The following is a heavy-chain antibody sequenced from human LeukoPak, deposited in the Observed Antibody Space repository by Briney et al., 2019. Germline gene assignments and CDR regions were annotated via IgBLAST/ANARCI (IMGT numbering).Heavy chain of an antibody. CDR2: IYYSGST. V-gene: IGHV4-59*01. Sequence: GSLRLSCTVSGVSISNYYWSWIRQPPGKGLEWIGYIYYSGSTNYNPSLKSRVTISVDTSKNQFSLKLTSVTAADTAVYYCARDGSGTGWYAADYWGQGTLVTVSS. J-gene: IGHJ4*02. D-gene: IGHD6-19*01. CDR1: GVSISNYY. CDR3: ARDGSGTGWYAADY.